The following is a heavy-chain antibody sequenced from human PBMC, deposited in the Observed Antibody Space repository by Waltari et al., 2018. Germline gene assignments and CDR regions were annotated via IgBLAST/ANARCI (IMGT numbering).Heavy chain of an antibody. Sequence: QVQLQQWGAGLLKPSETLSLTCAVYGGSFSGYYWSWIRQPPGKGLEWIGEINHSGSTNYNPSLKSRVTISVDTSKNQFSLKLSSVTAADTAVYYCAREGYYYGYNWFDPWGQGTLVTVSS. V-gene: IGHV4-34*01. D-gene: IGHD3-10*01. CDR3: AREGYYYGYNWFDP. CDR2: INHSGST. J-gene: IGHJ5*02. CDR1: GGSFSGYY.